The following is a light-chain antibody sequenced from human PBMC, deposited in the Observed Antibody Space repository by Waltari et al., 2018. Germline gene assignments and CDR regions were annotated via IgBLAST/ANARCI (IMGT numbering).Light chain of an antibody. CDR2: GAS. V-gene: IGKV3D-15*01. Sequence: EIVMTQSPATLSVSPGERATLSCRASQSVRNHLAWYQQKPGQAPRLLIYGASTRATGIPARFSGSVSGTEFTLTISSLQSEDFAVYYCQQYNNWPPYTFGQGTKLEI. CDR1: QSVRNH. CDR3: QQYNNWPPYT. J-gene: IGKJ2*01.